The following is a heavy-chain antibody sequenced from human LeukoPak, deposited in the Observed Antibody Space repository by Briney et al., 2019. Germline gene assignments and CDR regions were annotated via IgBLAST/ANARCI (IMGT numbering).Heavy chain of an antibody. J-gene: IGHJ5*02. D-gene: IGHD3-22*01. Sequence: PSETLSLTCTVSSGSISTSNYYWGWIRQPPRKGLEWIGSIYYTGSTYYNPSLKSRVTISVDTSKNQFSLKLSSVTAADTAVYYCARRALYDSSGYYTPNWFRSFNWFDPWGQGTLVTVSS. CDR3: ARRALYDSSGYYTPNWFRSFNWFDP. CDR2: IYYTGST. CDR1: SGSISTSNYY. V-gene: IGHV4-39*07.